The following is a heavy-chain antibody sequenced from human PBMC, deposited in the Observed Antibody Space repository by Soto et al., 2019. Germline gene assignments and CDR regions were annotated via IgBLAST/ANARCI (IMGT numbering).Heavy chain of an antibody. CDR1: GFTFSRYE. V-gene: IGHV3-48*03. Sequence: GGSLRLSCAASGFTFSRYEMNWVRQAPGKGLEWVSYISSSGSTIYYADSVKGRFTISRDSAKNSLYLQMNSLRAEEAAVYYCAIQPSRRVVLVPAAPGRDYYYGMDVWRQGTTVTVSS. J-gene: IGHJ6*02. D-gene: IGHD2-2*01. CDR2: ISSSGSTI. CDR3: AIQPSRRVVLVPAAPGRDYYYGMDV.